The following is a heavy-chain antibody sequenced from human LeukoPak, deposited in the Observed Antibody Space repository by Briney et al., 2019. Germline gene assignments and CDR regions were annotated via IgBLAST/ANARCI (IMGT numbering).Heavy chain of an antibody. CDR2: IHYTGST. CDR1: GGSINGYH. CDR3: ARHKGYGDYVDY. D-gene: IGHD4-17*01. Sequence: SETLPLTCTVSGGSINGYHWGWIRQPPGKGLEYIAWIHYTGSTNYNPSLRSRVTLSLDMSMNQFALRLNSVTAADAAVYYCARHKGYGDYVDYWGQGTLVTVSS. V-gene: IGHV4-59*08. J-gene: IGHJ4*02.